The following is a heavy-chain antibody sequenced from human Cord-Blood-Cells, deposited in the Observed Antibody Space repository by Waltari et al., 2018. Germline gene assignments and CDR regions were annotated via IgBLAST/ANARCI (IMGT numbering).Heavy chain of an antibody. J-gene: IGHJ4*02. CDR2: ISYYGSNK. CDR3: ARSPVLRYFDWLLYFDY. Sequence: QVQLVEPRGGVAKPGRYLRLSCAAAGFPFSSYAMHWVRQAPAKGLEWVAVISYYGSNKYYADSVKGRFTISRDNSKNTLYLQMNSLRAEDTAVYYCARSPVLRYFDWLLYFDYWGQGTLVTVSS. V-gene: IGHV3-30-3*01. CDR1: GFPFSSYA. D-gene: IGHD3-9*01.